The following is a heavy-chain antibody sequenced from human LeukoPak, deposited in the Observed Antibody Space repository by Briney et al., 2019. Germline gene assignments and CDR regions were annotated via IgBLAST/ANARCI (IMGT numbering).Heavy chain of an antibody. Sequence: PSETLSLTCTVSAGSISSYYWSWIRQPPGKGLEWIGYIYYSGSTNYNPSLKSRVTMSVDTSKNQFSLKLSSVTAADTAVYYCARGIRFSYYYDSSGAFDIWGQGTMVTVSS. CDR2: IYYSGST. CDR1: AGSISSYY. V-gene: IGHV4-59*01. CDR3: ARGIRFSYYYDSSGAFDI. D-gene: IGHD3-22*01. J-gene: IGHJ3*02.